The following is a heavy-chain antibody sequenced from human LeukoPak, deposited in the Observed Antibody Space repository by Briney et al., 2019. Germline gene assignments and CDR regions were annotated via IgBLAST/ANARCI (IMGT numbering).Heavy chain of an antibody. CDR2: INSDGSST. CDR3: ALGVEGNAFDI. J-gene: IGHJ3*02. D-gene: IGHD5-24*01. V-gene: IGHV3-74*01. CDR1: GFTFSSYW. Sequence: GESLKISCAASGFTFSSYWMHWVRQAPGKGLVWVSRINSDGSSTSYADSVKGRFTISRDNAKNTLYLQMNSLRAEDTAVYYCALGVEGNAFDIWGQGTMVTVSS.